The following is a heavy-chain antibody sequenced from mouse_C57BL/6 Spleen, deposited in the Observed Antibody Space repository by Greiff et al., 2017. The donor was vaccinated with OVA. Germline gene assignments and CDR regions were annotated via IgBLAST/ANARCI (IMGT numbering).Heavy chain of an antibody. J-gene: IGHJ1*03. D-gene: IGHD2-4*01. CDR2: IWSGGST. V-gene: IGHV2-2*01. CDR1: GFSLTSYG. Sequence: QVHVKQSGPGLVQPSQSLSITCTVSGFSLTSYGVHWVRQSPGKGLEWLGVIWSGGSTDSNAAFISSLSLSKDNPKSQFFFKMNSLQADDTAIYYCAREGGLRRYVDVWGTGTTVTVSS. CDR3: AREGGLRRYVDV.